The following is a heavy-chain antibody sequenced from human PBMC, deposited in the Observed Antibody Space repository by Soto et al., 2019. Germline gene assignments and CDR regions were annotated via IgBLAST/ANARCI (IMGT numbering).Heavy chain of an antibody. D-gene: IGHD2-21*01. V-gene: IGHV4-34*01. CDR1: GGSFDAYK. CDR3: ARGGISHWAYFYYMDV. J-gene: IGHJ6*03. Sequence: SETLSLTCAVYGGSFDAYKWSWIRQSPGKGLEWIGDINHGGSTDYNPSLKSRVTISIDTSKNQYSLKLNSVTAADSATYYCARGGISHWAYFYYMDVWDRGTTVTVSS. CDR2: INHGGST.